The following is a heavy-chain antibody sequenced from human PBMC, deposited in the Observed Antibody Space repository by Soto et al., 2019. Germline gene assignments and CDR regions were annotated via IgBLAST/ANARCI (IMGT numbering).Heavy chain of an antibody. CDR1: GGTFSSYA. J-gene: IGHJ6*02. Sequence: GASVKVSCKASGGTFSSYAISWVRQAPGQGLEWMGGIIPIFGTANYAQKFQGRVTITADESTSTAYMELSSLRSEDTAVYYCARDLADYYGSGSYYKPPTMDVWGQGTTVTVSS. CDR2: IIPIFGTA. CDR3: ARDLADYYGSGSYYKPPTMDV. V-gene: IGHV1-69*13. D-gene: IGHD3-10*01.